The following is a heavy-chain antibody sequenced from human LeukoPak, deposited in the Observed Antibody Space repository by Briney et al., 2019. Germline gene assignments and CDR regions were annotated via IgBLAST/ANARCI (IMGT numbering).Heavy chain of an antibody. CDR1: GFTFSDSA. CDR3: THYYDSSGYHGAFDI. D-gene: IGHD3-22*01. CDR2: IRNKAKSYAT. J-gene: IGHJ3*02. V-gene: IGHV3-73*01. Sequence: PGGSLKLSCAASGFTFSDSAMHWVRQASGKGLEWVGRIRNKAKSYATAYAESVKGRFTISRDDSKNTAYLQMNSLKTEDTAVYYCTHYYDSSGYHGAFDIWGQGTMVTVSS.